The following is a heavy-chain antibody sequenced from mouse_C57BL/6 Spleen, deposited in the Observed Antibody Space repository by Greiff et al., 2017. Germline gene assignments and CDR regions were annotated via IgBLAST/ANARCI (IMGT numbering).Heavy chain of an antibody. D-gene: IGHD1-1*01. CDR1: GYTFTSYW. CDR2: IDPSDSYT. CDR3: ASSYYGGNYGYFDV. V-gene: IGHV1-69*01. J-gene: IGHJ1*03. Sequence: QVQLQQSGAELVMPGASVKLSCKASGYTFTSYWMHWVKQRPGQGLEWIGEIDPSDSYTKYNQKFKGKSTLTVDKSSSTAYMQLSSLTSEDSAVYYCASSYYGGNYGYFDVWGTGTTVTVSS.